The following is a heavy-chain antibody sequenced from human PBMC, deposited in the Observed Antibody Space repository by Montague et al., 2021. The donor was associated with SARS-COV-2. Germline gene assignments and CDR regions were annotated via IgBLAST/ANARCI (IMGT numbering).Heavy chain of an antibody. CDR1: GFSIGSGDY. V-gene: IGHV4-38-2*02. Sequence: SETLSLTCTVSGFSIGSGDYWGCIRQPPGKGLVWIGSIYHSGTTYYNPXXQSRLTRSIDTSTNQFFPRLTSVTAADTAVVFCVSEKAGGLRNVFDIWGQGTTVTVSS. CDR3: VSEKAGGLRNVFDI. J-gene: IGHJ3*02. CDR2: IYHSGTT.